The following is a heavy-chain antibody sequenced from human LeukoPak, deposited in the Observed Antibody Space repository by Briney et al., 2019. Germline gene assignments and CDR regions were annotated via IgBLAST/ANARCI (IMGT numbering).Heavy chain of an antibody. D-gene: IGHD3-22*01. CDR2: ISAYNGNT. CDR3: ARGSRTLTMIVVGYYFDY. J-gene: IGHJ4*02. V-gene: IGHV1-18*01. Sequence: ASVKVSCKASGYTFTSYGISWVQQAPGQGLEWMGWISAYNGNTNYAQKLQGRATMTTDTSTSTAYMELRSLRSDDTAVYYCARGSRTLTMIVVGYYFDYWGQGTLVTVSS. CDR1: GYTFTSYG.